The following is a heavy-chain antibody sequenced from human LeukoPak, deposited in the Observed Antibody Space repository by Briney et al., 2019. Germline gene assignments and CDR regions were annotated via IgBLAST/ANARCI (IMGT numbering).Heavy chain of an antibody. V-gene: IGHV4-59*01. CDR3: ARGSYYYMDV. CDR2: IYNSGST. J-gene: IGHJ6*03. CDR1: GGSISSYF. Sequence: AETLSLTCTVSGGSISSYFCSWIRQPPGKGLEWIGYIYNSGSTKYNPSLKSRVIISVDTSKNQFSLKLSSVTAADTAVYYCARGSYYYMDVWGKGTTVTVSS.